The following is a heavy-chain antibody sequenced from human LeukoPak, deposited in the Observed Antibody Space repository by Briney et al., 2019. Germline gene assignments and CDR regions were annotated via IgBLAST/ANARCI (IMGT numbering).Heavy chain of an antibody. CDR3: APLGSYYDSSGYLPPYYYYGMDV. Sequence: GGSLRLSCAASGFTFSSYSMNWVRQAPGKGLEWVSYISSSSSTIYYADSVKGRFTISRDNAKNSLYLQMNSLRDEDTAVYYSAPLGSYYDSSGYLPPYYYYGMDVWGQGTTVTVSS. CDR2: ISSSSSTI. D-gene: IGHD3-22*01. V-gene: IGHV3-48*02. CDR1: GFTFSSYS. J-gene: IGHJ6*02.